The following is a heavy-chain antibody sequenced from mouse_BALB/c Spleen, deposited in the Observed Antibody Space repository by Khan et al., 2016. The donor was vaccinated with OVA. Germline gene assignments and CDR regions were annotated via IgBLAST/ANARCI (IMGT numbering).Heavy chain of an antibody. CDR2: ISYSGSA. Sequence: EVELVESGPGLVKPSQSLSLTCTVTGYSITSGYGWNWIRPFPGNKLEWMGYISYSGSANYNPSLKSRISISRDTSKNQFFLQLNSVTTEDTATYSCARTARIKYWGQGTTVTVSS. J-gene: IGHJ2*01. D-gene: IGHD1-2*01. CDR1: GYSITSGYG. V-gene: IGHV3-1*02. CDR3: ARTARIKY.